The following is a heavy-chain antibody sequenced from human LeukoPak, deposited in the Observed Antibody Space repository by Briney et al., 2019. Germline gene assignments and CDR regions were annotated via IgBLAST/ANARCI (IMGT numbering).Heavy chain of an antibody. J-gene: IGHJ4*02. CDR2: IYHSGST. CDR1: GGSISSGDYY. D-gene: IGHD4-17*01. CDR3: AKWGTTAFDY. Sequence: SETLSLTCTVSGGSISSGDYYWSWIRQPPGKGLEWIGSIYHSGSTYNNPSLKSRVTISVDTSKNQFSLKLSSVTAADTAVFYCAKWGTTAFDYWGQGILVTVSS. V-gene: IGHV4-39*07.